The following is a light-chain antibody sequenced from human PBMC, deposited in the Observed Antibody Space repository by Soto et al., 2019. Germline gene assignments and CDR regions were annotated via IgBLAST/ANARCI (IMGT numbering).Light chain of an antibody. CDR1: SSNIGSIA. CDR3: AGWDDSLNGRV. J-gene: IGLJ3*02. V-gene: IGLV1-44*01. Sequence: QLVLTHAPSASGTPVQTVTISCSGSSSNIGSIAVNWYQQLPGAAPRLLLYSNNQRPSGVPDRFSGSKSGTSASLAISGLQSEDEADYYCAGWDDSLNGRVFGGGTQLTVL. CDR2: SNN.